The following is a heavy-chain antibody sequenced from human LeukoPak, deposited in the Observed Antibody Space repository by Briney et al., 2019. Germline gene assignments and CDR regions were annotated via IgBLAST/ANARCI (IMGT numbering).Heavy chain of an antibody. J-gene: IGHJ4*02. Sequence: ASVTVSYTASGYTFTIYGISWVRQAPGQGLGWMGWINPNSGGTNYAYKFQGRGTMTRDTAISTAYMELSSLRSNDTAVYYCARGPYYYGSGNYQNYFDYWGQGTLVTVSS. D-gene: IGHD3-10*01. CDR2: INPNSGGT. V-gene: IGHV1-2*02. CDR1: GYTFTIYG. CDR3: ARGPYYYGSGNYQNYFDY.